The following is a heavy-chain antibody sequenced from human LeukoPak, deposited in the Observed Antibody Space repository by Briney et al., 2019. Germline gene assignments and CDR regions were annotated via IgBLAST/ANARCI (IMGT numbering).Heavy chain of an antibody. CDR3: AKGGGAALLDYFDY. V-gene: IGHV3-23*01. J-gene: IGHJ4*02. D-gene: IGHD2/OR15-2a*01. Sequence: SGGSLRLSCAASGFTFSSSAMNWVRQAPGKGLEWVSGFSGSGDSTHYADSVKGRFTISRDISKNTLYLQMNSLRAEDTAVYYCAKGGGAALLDYFDYWGQGTLVTVSS. CDR1: GFTFSSSA. CDR2: FSGSGDST.